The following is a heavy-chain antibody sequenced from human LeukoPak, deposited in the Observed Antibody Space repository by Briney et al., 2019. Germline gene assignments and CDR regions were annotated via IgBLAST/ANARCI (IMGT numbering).Heavy chain of an antibody. CDR1: GFSASSNF. CDR2: IYNVGTT. D-gene: IGHD2-2*02. J-gene: IGHJ3*02. CDR3: ARAKGIVVVPAAIGAFDI. Sequence: GGSLRLSCAASGFSASSNFMSWVRQAPGKGLEWVSVIYNVGTTYYADSVEGRFTTSRDSSKNTVYLQMNSLRAEDTAVYYCARAKGIVVVPAAIGAFDIWGQGTMVTVSS. V-gene: IGHV3-66*01.